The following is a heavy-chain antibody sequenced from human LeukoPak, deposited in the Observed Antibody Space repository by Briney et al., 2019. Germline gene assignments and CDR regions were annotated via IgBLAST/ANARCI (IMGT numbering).Heavy chain of an antibody. J-gene: IGHJ4*02. V-gene: IGHV3-23*01. CDR3: ARGYCDNGSCYPAGY. Sequence: GGSLRLSCAASGFTFSSYGMSWGRQAPGKGLEWVSVINSNSGNTFYADSVKGRFTISRDNSKNTLYLQMNSLRAEDTAVYNCARGYCDNGSCYPAGYWGQGTLVTVSS. D-gene: IGHD2-15*01. CDR2: INSNSGNT. CDR1: GFTFSSYG.